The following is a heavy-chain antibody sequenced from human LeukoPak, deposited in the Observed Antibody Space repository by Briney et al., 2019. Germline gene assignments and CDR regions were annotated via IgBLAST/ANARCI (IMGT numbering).Heavy chain of an antibody. Sequence: ESLKISCKGSGYTFSNSILGSVRQLPGKDLEWMGIIYPGDSETRYSPSFQGQGTISADKSISPAYLQWSSLRASDTAMYYCARLPAASAMRGDYWGQGTLVTVSS. CDR1: GYTFSNSI. J-gene: IGHJ4*02. CDR3: ARLPAASAMRGDY. D-gene: IGHD2-2*01. CDR2: IYPGDSET. V-gene: IGHV5-51*01.